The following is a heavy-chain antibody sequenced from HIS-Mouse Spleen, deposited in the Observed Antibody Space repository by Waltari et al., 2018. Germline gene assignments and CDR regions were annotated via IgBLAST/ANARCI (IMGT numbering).Heavy chain of an antibody. CDR3: AKIGGGRSPVDY. V-gene: IGHV3-23*01. CDR2: ISGSGGST. J-gene: IGHJ4*02. D-gene: IGHD3-10*01. Sequence: EVQLLASGGGLVQPGGSLLLSCAASGFPFSCYAMSWVRQAPGKGLEWVSAISGSGGSTYYADSVKGRFTISRDNSKNTLYLQMNSLRAEDTAVYYCAKIGGGRSPVDYWGQGTLVTVSS. CDR1: GFPFSCYA.